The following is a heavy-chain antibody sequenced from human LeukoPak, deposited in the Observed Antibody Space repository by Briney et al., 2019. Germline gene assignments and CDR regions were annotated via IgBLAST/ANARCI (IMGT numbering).Heavy chain of an antibody. Sequence: SETLSLTCTVSGGSISSSSYYWGWIHQPPGKGLEWIGSIYYSGSTYYNPSLKSRVTISVDTSKNQFSLKLSSVTAADTAVYYCARQGYGSGNLALYWGQGTLVTVSS. V-gene: IGHV4-39*01. CDR2: IYYSGST. D-gene: IGHD3-10*01. J-gene: IGHJ4*02. CDR1: GGSISSSSYY. CDR3: ARQGYGSGNLALY.